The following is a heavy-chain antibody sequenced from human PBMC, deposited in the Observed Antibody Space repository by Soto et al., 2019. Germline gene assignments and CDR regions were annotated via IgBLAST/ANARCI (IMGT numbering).Heavy chain of an antibody. V-gene: IGHV1-3*01. CDR3: ARGRRTCTEKTCYSDFDF. CDR1: GYTFSDYG. CDR2: ILCLNDRK. J-gene: IGHJ4*02. D-gene: IGHD2-21*01. Sequence: QVHLVQSGAEVKTPGASVTISCKASGYTFSDYGIHWIRQAPGQRPEWLGWILCLNDRKEYSQKFQGGISLTRDTSASTAYMSLSRLRSEDTAIYYCARGRRTCTEKTCYSDFDFWGQGSLVSVSS.